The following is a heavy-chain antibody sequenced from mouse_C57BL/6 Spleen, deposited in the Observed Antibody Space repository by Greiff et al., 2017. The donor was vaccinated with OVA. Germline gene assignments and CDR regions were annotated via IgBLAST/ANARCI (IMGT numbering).Heavy chain of an antibody. CDR3: ARGGSSYNWYFDV. CDR1: GFTFSDYG. D-gene: IGHD1-1*01. J-gene: IGHJ1*03. CDR2: ISSGSSTI. Sequence: VKVVESGGGLVKPGGSLKLSCAASGFTFSDYGMHWVRQAPEKGLEWVAYISSGSSTIYYADTVKGRFTISRDNAKNTLFLQMTSLRSEDTAMYYCARGGSSYNWYFDVWGTGTTVTVSS. V-gene: IGHV5-17*01.